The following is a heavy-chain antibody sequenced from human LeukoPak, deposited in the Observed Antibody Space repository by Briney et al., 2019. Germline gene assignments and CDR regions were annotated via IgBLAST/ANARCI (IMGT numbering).Heavy chain of an antibody. D-gene: IGHD6-6*01. CDR3: ARLGVRYSTSSWWLDP. CDR1: GGSINSYY. V-gene: IGHV4-59*08. CDR2: IYYSGST. Sequence: SETPSLTCTVSGGSINSYYWSWIRQPPGKGLEWIGYIYYSGSTNYSPSLKSRVTISVDTSKNQFSLKLSSVTAADTAVYYCARLGVRYSTSSWWLDPWGQGTLVTVSS. J-gene: IGHJ5*02.